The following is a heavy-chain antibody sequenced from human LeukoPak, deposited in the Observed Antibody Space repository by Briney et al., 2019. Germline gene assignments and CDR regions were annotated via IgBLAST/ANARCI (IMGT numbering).Heavy chain of an antibody. D-gene: IGHD2-15*01. Sequence: SETLSLTCTVSGVSISSSSYYWGWIRQPPGKGLEWIGSIYYSGSTYYNPSLKSPFTISVDTSQNPFSLKLSSVTAPAPALYYGARGETLVVVAATYDFDYGGQGPLVTVPS. CDR1: GVSISSSSYY. V-gene: IGHV4-39*07. CDR2: IYYSGST. J-gene: IGHJ4*02. CDR3: ARGETLVVVAATYDFDY.